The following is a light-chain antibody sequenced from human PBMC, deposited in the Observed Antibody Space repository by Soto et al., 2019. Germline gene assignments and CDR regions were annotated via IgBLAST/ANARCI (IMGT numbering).Light chain of an antibody. V-gene: IGKV3-11*01. CDR1: QSVSSY. CDR3: QQRSSPLA. Sequence: EIVLTQSPATLSLSPGERATLSCRASQSVSSYLAWYQQKPGQAPRLLIYDASNRATGIPARFSGSGSGTDFTLTISSVEPEEFAGYYCQQRSSPLAFGGGTKVEIK. J-gene: IGKJ4*01. CDR2: DAS.